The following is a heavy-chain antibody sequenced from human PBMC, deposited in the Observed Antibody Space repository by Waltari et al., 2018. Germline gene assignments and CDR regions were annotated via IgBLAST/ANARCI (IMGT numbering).Heavy chain of an antibody. J-gene: IGHJ4*02. CDR3: ARDVYYDRSGFDC. CDR1: GGTFSSYA. Sequence: QVQLVQSGAEGKKPGSSVRGSCKASGGTFSSYAISWVRQAPGQGLEWMGAVTPIFGTLHFAQRFLGRLTMTADDSTDTGYMDLTDLRSEDTAIYYCARDVYYDRSGFDCWGQGTLVTVSS. V-gene: IGHV1-69*13. CDR2: VTPIFGTL. D-gene: IGHD3-22*01.